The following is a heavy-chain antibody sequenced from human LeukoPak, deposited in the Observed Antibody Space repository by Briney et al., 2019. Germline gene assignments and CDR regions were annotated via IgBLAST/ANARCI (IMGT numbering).Heavy chain of an antibody. J-gene: IGHJ4*02. CDR3: ARGSDY. V-gene: IGHV4-59*01. CDR2: IYYSGST. Sequence: SETLSLTCTVSGGSISGYYWSWIRQPPGKGLEWIGYIYYSGSTNYNPPLKSRVTITVDTSKNQFSLKLSSVTAADTAVYYCARGSDYWGQGTLVTVSS. CDR1: GGSISGYY.